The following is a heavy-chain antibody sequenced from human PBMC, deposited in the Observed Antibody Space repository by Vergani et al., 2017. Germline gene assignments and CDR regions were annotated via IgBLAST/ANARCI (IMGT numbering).Heavy chain of an antibody. J-gene: IGHJ6*02. CDR2: ISYDGSNK. CDR1: GFTFSSYG. Sequence: VQLVESGGGVVQPGRSLRLSCAASGFTFSSYGMHWVRQAPGKGLEWVAVISYDGSNKYYADSVKGRFTISRDNSKNTLYLQMNSLRAEDTAVYYCAKVTVVTPFYYYYGMDVWGQGTTVTVSS. CDR3: AKVTVVTPFYYYYGMDV. D-gene: IGHD4-23*01. V-gene: IGHV3-30*18.